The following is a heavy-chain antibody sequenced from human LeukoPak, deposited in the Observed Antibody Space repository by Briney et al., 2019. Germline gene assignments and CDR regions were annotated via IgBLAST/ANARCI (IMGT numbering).Heavy chain of an antibody. CDR3: ARDPYSGSYGPYYYYYMDV. V-gene: IGHV3-13*01. Sequence: PGGSLRLSCAASGFIFSSYDMHWVRQATGKGLEWVSAIGLAGDTYYPGSVKCRFTISRDNAKNSLYLQMNSLRVEDTAVYYCARDPYSGSYGPYYYYYMDVWGEGTTVTISS. CDR1: GFIFSSYD. CDR2: IGLAGDT. J-gene: IGHJ6*03. D-gene: IGHD1-26*01.